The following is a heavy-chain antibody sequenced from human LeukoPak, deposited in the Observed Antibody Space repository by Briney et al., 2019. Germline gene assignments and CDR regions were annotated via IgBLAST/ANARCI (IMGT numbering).Heavy chain of an antibody. D-gene: IGHD6-19*01. CDR3: ARGSHRGYSSPKDAFDI. J-gene: IGHJ3*02. CDR1: GGSISSYY. V-gene: IGHV4-59*01. CDR2: IYYSGST. Sequence: SETLSLTCTVSGGSISSYYWSWIRQPPGKGLEWIGYIYYSGSTNYNPSLKSRVTISVDTSKNQFSLKLSSVTAADTAVYYCARGSHRGYSSPKDAFDIWGQGTMVTVSS.